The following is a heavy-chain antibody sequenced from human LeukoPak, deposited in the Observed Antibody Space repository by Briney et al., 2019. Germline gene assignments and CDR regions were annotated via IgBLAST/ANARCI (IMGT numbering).Heavy chain of an antibody. CDR2: INPSGGRT. CDR1: GYTFTNYH. CDR3: ARDPEYSSSHYYYYYMDV. D-gene: IGHD6-6*01. J-gene: IGHJ6*03. V-gene: IGHV1-46*01. Sequence: GASVKVSCKASGYTFTNYHMHWVRQAPGQGLEWMGIINPSGGRTSYAQKFQGRVTMTTDTSTSTAYMELRSLRSGDTAVYYCARDPEYSSSHYYYYYMDVWGKGTTVTVSS.